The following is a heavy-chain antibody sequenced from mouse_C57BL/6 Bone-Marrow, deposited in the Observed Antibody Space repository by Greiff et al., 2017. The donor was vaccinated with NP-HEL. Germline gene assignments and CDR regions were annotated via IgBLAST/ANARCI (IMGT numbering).Heavy chain of an antibody. CDR3: ARDHYGSSYAFAMDY. CDR2: IDPSDSYT. J-gene: IGHJ4*01. Sequence: QVQLQQPGAELVMPGASVKLSCKASGYTFTSSWMHWVKQRPGQGLEWIGEIDPSDSYTNYNQKFKGKSTLTVDKSSSTAYMQLSSLTSEDSAVYYCARDHYGSSYAFAMDYWGQGTSVTVSS. D-gene: IGHD1-1*01. CDR1: GYTFTSSW. V-gene: IGHV1-69*01.